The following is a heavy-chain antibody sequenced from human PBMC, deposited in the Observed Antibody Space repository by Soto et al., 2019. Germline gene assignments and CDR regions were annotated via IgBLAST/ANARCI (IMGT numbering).Heavy chain of an antibody. J-gene: IGHJ4*02. CDR2: VSYDGINN. CDR1: GFSFSNFG. V-gene: IGHV3-30*18. D-gene: IGHD6-19*01. Sequence: QVQLVESGGGVVQPGRSLRLSCAASGFSFSNFGMHWVRQAPGKGLEWVAVVSYDGINNYYADSVKGRFTISRDNSKNTLYLQMNSLRAEDTAVYYCAKGRLGVAEDFDYGGKGTLVTVSS. CDR3: AKGRLGVAEDFDY.